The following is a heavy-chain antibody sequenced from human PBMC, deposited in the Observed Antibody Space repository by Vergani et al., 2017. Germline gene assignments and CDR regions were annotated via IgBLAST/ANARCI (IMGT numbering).Heavy chain of an antibody. CDR2: IYTSGST. Sequence: QVQLQESGPGLVKPSETLSLTCTVSGGSISSYYWSWIRQPAGKGLEWIGRIYTSGSTNYNPSLKSRVTISVDTSKNQFSLKLSSVTAADTAVYYCAREGEYSSSWYRAFDIWGQGTMVTVSS. D-gene: IGHD6-13*01. CDR3: AREGEYSSSWYRAFDI. J-gene: IGHJ3*02. V-gene: IGHV4-4*07. CDR1: GGSISSYY.